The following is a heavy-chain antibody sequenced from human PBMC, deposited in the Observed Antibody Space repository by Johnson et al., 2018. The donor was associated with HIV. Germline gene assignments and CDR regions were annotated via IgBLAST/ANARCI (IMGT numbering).Heavy chain of an antibody. CDR2: ISWSGGRT. Sequence: VQLVESGGGLVQPGRSLRLSCAASGFTFDDYAMHWVRQAPGKGLEWVSGISWSGGRTGYADSVKGRFTISRDNAKKLLYLQMYSLRAEDTAFYYCARRGITIVADAFDIWGQGTMVTVSS. CDR3: ARRGITIVADAFDI. D-gene: IGHD3-10*01. J-gene: IGHJ3*02. CDR1: GFTFDDYA. V-gene: IGHV3-9*01.